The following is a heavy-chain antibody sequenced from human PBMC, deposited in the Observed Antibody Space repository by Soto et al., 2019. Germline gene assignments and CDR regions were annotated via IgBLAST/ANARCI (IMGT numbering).Heavy chain of an antibody. V-gene: IGHV4-30-4*01. D-gene: IGHD3-10*01. CDR2: IYYSGST. Sequence: QVQLQESGPGLVKPSQTLSLTCTVSGGSISSGDYYWSWIRQPPGKGLEWIGYIYYSGSTYYNPSLKSRGTISVDTSKNQFSLKLSSVTAADTAVYHCARVKVVLWFGETQDNWFDPWGQGTLVTVSS. CDR1: GGSISSGDYY. CDR3: ARVKVVLWFGETQDNWFDP. J-gene: IGHJ5*02.